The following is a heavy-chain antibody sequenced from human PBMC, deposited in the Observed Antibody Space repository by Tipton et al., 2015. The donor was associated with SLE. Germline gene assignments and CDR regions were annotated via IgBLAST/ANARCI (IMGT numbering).Heavy chain of an antibody. D-gene: IGHD2-21*01. J-gene: IGHJ4*02. Sequence: LRLSCAASGFTFSSYWMHWVRQAPGKGLGWVSRINSDGSSTSYADYVKGRFTISRDNAKNTLYLQMNSLRAEDTAVYYCARDQHIVGGFDYWGQGTLVTVSS. CDR1: GFTFSSYW. CDR2: INSDGSST. V-gene: IGHV3-74*01. CDR3: ARDQHIVGGFDY.